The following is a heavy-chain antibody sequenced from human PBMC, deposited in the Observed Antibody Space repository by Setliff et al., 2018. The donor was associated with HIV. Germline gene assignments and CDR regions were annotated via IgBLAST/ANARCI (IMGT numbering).Heavy chain of an antibody. V-gene: IGHV1-69*13. J-gene: IGHJ4*02. Sequence: SVKVSCKASGDTFSSYAISWVRQAPGQGLEWMGGIIPIFGTANYAQKLQGRATIIADESTSTVYMELSSLRAEDTAVYYCARTGEGYCSGGNCYIFEYWGQGSLVTVSS. D-gene: IGHD2-15*01. CDR2: IIPIFGTA. CDR1: GDTFSSYA. CDR3: ARTGEGYCSGGNCYIFEY.